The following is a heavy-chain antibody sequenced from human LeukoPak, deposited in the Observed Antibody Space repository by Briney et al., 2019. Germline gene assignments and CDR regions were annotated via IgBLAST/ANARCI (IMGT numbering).Heavy chain of an antibody. CDR3: ARVYYDSSGQYYFDY. Sequence: SETLSLTCTFSTYSISSGHYWGWIRPPPGKGLEWIGTIYHSGSPYYNPSLKSRVTISVDTSKNQFSLKLSSVTAADTAVYYCARVYYDSSGQYYFDYWGQGTLVTVCS. CDR1: TYSISSGHY. D-gene: IGHD3-22*01. CDR2: IYHSGSP. V-gene: IGHV4-38-2*02. J-gene: IGHJ4*02.